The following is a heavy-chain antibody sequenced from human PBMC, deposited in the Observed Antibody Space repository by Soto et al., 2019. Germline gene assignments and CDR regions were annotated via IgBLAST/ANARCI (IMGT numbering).Heavy chain of an antibody. Sequence: ESGGGLVKPGGSLRLSCAASGFTFSNSIINWVRQAPGQGLEWVSSISGSSDFLYYADSVKGRFTISRDTATTSLYLQMNSLRAEDTAVYYCATSTWYAFDIWGQGTMVTVSS. CDR1: GFTFSNSI. J-gene: IGHJ3*02. CDR2: ISGSSDFL. CDR3: ATSTWYAFDI. V-gene: IGHV3-21*01. D-gene: IGHD6-13*01.